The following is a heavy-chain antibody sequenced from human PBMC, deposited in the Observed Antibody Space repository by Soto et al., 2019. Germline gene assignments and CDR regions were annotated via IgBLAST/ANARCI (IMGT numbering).Heavy chain of an antibody. CDR3: GRDPKSSGGQHWAFNYFDS. CDR1: GFSFSISP. J-gene: IGHJ4*02. Sequence: QVQLVESGGGVVQPGRSLRLSCAASGFSFSISPMHWVRQAPGKGPEWVALISYDGTNKFYADSVKGRFTISRDNSKSTLYFQVDSLRPEDAAVYYCGRDPKSSGGQHWAFNYFDSWGQGTLVTVSS. D-gene: IGHD7-27*01. CDR2: ISYDGTNK. V-gene: IGHV3-30-3*01.